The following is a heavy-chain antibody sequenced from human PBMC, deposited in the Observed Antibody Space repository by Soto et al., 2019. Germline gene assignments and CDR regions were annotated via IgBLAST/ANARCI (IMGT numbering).Heavy chain of an antibody. Sequence: PSEPLSLTCTVSDGSVSSGGYYWSWIRQPPGKGLEWIGYIYSSGSTLYNPSLKSRVIISVDTSMNQFSLKLSSVTAADTAVYYCARDSVAFFDSWGQGTLVTVSS. J-gene: IGHJ4*02. CDR1: DGSVSSGGYY. CDR2: IYSSGST. V-gene: IGHV4-61*08. D-gene: IGHD2-15*01. CDR3: ARDSVAFFDS.